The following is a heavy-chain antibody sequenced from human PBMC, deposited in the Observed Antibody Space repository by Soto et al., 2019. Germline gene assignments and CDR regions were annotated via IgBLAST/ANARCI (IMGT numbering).Heavy chain of an antibody. J-gene: IGHJ4*02. CDR3: ARERTGCVVVVAALDY. CDR2: IKQDGSEK. Sequence: EVQLVESGGGLVQPGGSLRLSCAASGFTFSSYWMSWVRQAPGKGLEWVANIKQDGSEKYYVDSVKGRFTISRDNAKRALYLQMKSLRAEDTAVYYCARERTGCVVVVAALDYWGQGTLVTVSS. D-gene: IGHD2-15*01. CDR1: GFTFSSYW. V-gene: IGHV3-7*01.